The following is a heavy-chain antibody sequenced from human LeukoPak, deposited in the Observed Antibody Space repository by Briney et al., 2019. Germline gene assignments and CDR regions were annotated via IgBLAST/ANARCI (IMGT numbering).Heavy chain of an antibody. CDR1: GGSLRRFY. V-gene: IGHV4-59*07. D-gene: IGHD2-15*01. CDR2: IFYSGST. CDR3: AKNLGSCSSGGRFYQFDP. J-gene: IGHJ5*02. Sequence: PSDTLSLTCTVSGGSLRRFYWSWIRQPPGRGREWIGYIFYSGSTTYNPSLKSRVTMSVDTSKSQFSLRLSSVTAADTAVYYCAKNLGSCSSGGRFYQFDPWGQGTLVTVSS.